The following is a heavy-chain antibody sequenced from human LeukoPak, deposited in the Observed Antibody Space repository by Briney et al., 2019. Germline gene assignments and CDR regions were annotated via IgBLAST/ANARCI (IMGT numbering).Heavy chain of an antibody. CDR3: TWSGLKIES. Sequence: GGSLRLSCAASGFTFSSAWMSWVRRAPGQGLEWVAQIKTETDGGPTDYAAPVKGRFTISRGDSKIMLFLQMTSLKTEDTGIYYCTWSGLKIESWGQGTLVTVSS. V-gene: IGHV3-15*01. J-gene: IGHJ4*02. CDR1: GFTFSSAW. D-gene: IGHD3-3*01. CDR2: IKTETDGGPT.